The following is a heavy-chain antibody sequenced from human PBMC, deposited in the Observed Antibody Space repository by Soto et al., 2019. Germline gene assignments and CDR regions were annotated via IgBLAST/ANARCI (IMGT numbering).Heavy chain of an antibody. CDR1: GGSFSGYY. CDR3: ARVVVVVAAIWFDP. D-gene: IGHD2-15*01. CDR2: INHSGST. J-gene: IGHJ5*02. V-gene: IGHV4-34*01. Sequence: PSETLSLTCAVYGGSFSGYYWSWIRQPPGKGLEWIGEINHSGSTNYNPSLKSRVTISVDTSKNQFPLKLSSVTAANTAVYYCARVVVVVAAIWFDPWGQGTLVTVSS.